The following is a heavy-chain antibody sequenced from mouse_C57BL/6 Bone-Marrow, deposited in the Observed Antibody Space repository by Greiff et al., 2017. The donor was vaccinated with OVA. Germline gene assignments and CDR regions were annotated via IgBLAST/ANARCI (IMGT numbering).Heavy chain of an antibody. V-gene: IGHV1-26*01. CDR1: GYTFTDYY. CDR2: INPNNGGT. Sequence: EVQLQQSGPELVKPGASVKISCKASGYTFTDYYMNWVKQSHGQSLEWIGDINPNNGGTSYNQKFKGKATLTVDKSSSTAYMELRSLTSEDSAVYYCARPLDYYGSSYRYFDVWGTGTTVTVSS. D-gene: IGHD1-1*01. CDR3: ARPLDYYGSSYRYFDV. J-gene: IGHJ1*03.